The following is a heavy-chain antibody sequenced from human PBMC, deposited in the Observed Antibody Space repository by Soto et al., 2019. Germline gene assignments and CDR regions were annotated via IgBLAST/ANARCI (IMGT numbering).Heavy chain of an antibody. D-gene: IGHD6-25*01. CDR1: GYTFTSYD. V-gene: IGHV1-8*01. CDR3: AKFLVGTGGSSGWHWYFEC. Sequence: ASVKVSCKASGYTFTSYDINWVRQATGQGLEWMGWMNPNSGNTGYAQKFQGRVTMTRNTSISTAYMELSSLRSEDTAVYYCAKFLVGTGGSSGWHWYFECWGPGLLVTVSS. CDR2: MNPNSGNT. J-gene: IGHJ4*02.